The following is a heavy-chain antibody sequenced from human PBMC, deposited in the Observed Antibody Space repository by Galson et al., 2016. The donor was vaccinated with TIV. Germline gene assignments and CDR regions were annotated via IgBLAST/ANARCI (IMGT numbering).Heavy chain of an antibody. CDR1: GGSFSSYV. J-gene: IGHJ4*02. CDR2: IIPIFGTA. Sequence: SVKASCKASGGSFSSYVVSWVRQAPGQGLEWMGGIIPIFGTAKYAQKFQGRVTITTDEVTSTVYMEMSGLRSDDTGVYYCARDTPCGGACYFFDDWGQGTLVTVSS. CDR3: ARDTPCGGACYFFDD. V-gene: IGHV1-69*05. D-gene: IGHD2-21*02.